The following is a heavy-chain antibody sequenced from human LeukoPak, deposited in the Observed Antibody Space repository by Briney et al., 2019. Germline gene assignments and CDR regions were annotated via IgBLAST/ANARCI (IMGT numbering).Heavy chain of an antibody. V-gene: IGHV4-59*01. J-gene: IGHJ4*02. CDR1: GGSITNYY. D-gene: IGHD5-24*01. CDR2: IYHSGST. CDR3: ARYRRHGQNGLDY. Sequence: SETLSLTCTVSGGSITNYYWNWIRQPPGKGLEWIGYIYHSGSTNYSPSLKSRLTMSIDSSKKQFSLKLGSVTSADTAVYYCARYRRHGQNGLDYWGQGMLVTVSS.